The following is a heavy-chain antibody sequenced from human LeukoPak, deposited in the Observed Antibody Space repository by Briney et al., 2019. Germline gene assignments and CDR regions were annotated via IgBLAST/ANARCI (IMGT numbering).Heavy chain of an antibody. Sequence: ASVKVSCKASGYTFTSYDINWVRQATGQGLEWMGWMNPNSGNTGYAQKFQGRVTMTRNTSISTAYMELSSLRSEDTAVYYCARGRRSSWLRIGYYCYGMDVWGQGATVTVSS. CDR2: MNPNSGNT. D-gene: IGHD6-13*01. V-gene: IGHV1-8*01. J-gene: IGHJ6*02. CDR3: ARGRRSSWLRIGYYCYGMDV. CDR1: GYTFTSYD.